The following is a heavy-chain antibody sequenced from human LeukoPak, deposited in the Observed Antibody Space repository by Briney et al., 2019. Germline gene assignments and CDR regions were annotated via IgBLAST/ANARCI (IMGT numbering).Heavy chain of an antibody. Sequence: SVKVSCKASGGTFSSYAISWVRQAPGQGREWMGRIIPIFGTANYAQKFQGRVTITTDESTSTAYMELSSLRSEDTAVYYCAITMVRGFMDVWGKGTTVTVSS. CDR1: GGTFSSYA. D-gene: IGHD3-10*01. CDR2: IIPIFGTA. J-gene: IGHJ6*04. CDR3: AITMVRGFMDV. V-gene: IGHV1-69*05.